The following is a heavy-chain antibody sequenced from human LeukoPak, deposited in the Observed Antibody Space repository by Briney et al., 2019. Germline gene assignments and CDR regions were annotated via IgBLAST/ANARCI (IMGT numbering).Heavy chain of an antibody. CDR2: SIPFFGTA. CDR1: VCTFIIYA. V-gene: IGHV1-69*06. J-gene: IGHJ4*02. Sequence: ASVTVSFTCSVCTFIIYAIRWVRQAPGQGQGWRGRSIPFFGTANYAQKFQGRVTITADKSTSTAYMELSSLRSEDTAVYYCARGRPYYYDGSGYQYCFDYWGQGTLVTVSS. D-gene: IGHD3-22*01. CDR3: ARGRPYYYDGSGYQYCFDY.